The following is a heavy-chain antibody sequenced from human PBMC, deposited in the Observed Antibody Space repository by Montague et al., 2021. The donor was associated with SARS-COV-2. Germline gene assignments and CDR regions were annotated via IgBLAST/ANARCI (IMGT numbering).Heavy chain of an antibody. Sequence: SETLSLTCTVSDGSINNYYWGWIRQPPGKGLEWIGSIYYSGSTYYNPSLKSRVTISVDTSKNQFSLKLSSVTAADTAVYYCARHSGRDTIFGVVIIPDAFDIWGQGTMVTVSS. D-gene: IGHD3-3*01. CDR1: DGSINNYY. CDR2: IYYSGST. V-gene: IGHV4-39*01. CDR3: ARHSGRDTIFGVVIIPDAFDI. J-gene: IGHJ3*02.